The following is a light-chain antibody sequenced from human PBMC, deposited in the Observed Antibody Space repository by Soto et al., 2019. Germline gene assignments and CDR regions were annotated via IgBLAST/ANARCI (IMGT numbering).Light chain of an antibody. CDR1: QIISDT. Sequence: EIVMTQSPVTLSVSPWGRATLSCMASQIISDTLAWYQQKAGQAPRLLLHGASTRAPGFPARFSGSRSGTDFTLPISSLQPEDFATSYCQQSYSTPITFGQGTRLENK. CDR3: QQSYSTPIT. CDR2: GAS. V-gene: IGKV3-15*01. J-gene: IGKJ5*01.